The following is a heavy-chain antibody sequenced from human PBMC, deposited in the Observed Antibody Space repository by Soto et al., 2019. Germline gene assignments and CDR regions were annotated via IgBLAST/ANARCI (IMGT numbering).Heavy chain of an antibody. CDR1: GGSISSSSYY. D-gene: IGHD3-10*01. Sequence: QLQLQESGPGLVKPSETLSLTCTVSGGSISSSSYYWGWIRQPPGKGLEWIGSIYYSGSTYYNPSPKSPVSIPVATSTNQLTLKLSSVTAADTAVYYCARRGSGSYHDYWGQGTLVTVSS. CDR2: IYYSGST. V-gene: IGHV4-39*01. J-gene: IGHJ4*02. CDR3: ARRGSGSYHDY.